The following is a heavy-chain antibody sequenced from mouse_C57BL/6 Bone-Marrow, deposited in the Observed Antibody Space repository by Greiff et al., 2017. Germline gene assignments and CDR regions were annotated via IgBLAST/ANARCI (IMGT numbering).Heavy chain of an antibody. V-gene: IGHV5-6*02. Sequence: EVKLVESGGDLVKPGGSLKLSCAASGFTFSSYGMSWVRQTPDKRLEWVATISSGGSYTYYPDSVKGRFTISRDNAKNTPYLQMSSLKSEDTAMYYCARRGGLRCLFGYWGQGTVVTVSA. CDR2: ISSGGSYT. CDR3: ARRGGLRCLFGY. CDR1: GFTFSSYG. D-gene: IGHD1-1*01. J-gene: IGHJ3*01.